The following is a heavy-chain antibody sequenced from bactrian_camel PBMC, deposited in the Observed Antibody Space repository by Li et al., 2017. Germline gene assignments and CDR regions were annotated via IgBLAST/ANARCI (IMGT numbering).Heavy chain of an antibody. D-gene: IGHD7*01. CDR1: GYTYGDYC. CDR2: IWIHETTYYAERT. V-gene: IGHV3S63*01. Sequence: HVQLVESGGGSVQAGGSLRLSCAISGYTYGDYCMGWFRQAPGHEREAVASIWIHETTYYAERTYYADSVKDRFTISGDKAKDRQYLQMDNLTSEDTGLYNCAAGGIWTGTYCALRIQSTWWQGQGTQVTVS. J-gene: IGHJ4*01.